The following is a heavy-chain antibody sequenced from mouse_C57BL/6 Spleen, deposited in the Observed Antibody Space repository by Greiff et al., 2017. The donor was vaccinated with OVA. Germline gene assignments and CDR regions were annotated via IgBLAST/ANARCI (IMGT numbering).Heavy chain of an antibody. CDR2: ISGGGGNT. Sequence: EVQRVESGGGLVKPGGSLKLSCAAPGFTFSSYTMSWVRQTPEKRLEWVATISGGGGNTYYPDSVKGRFTISRDNAKNTLYLQMSSLRSEDTAVYYCARLLGDWYFDVWGTGTTVTVSS. CDR3: ARLLGDWYFDV. CDR1: GFTFSSYT. D-gene: IGHD4-1*01. J-gene: IGHJ1*03. V-gene: IGHV5-9*04.